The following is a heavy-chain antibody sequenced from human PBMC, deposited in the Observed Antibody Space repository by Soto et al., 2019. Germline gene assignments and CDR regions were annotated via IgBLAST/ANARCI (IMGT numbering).Heavy chain of an antibody. Sequence: ASVKVSCKASGYTFTSYGISWVRQAPGQGLEWMGWISAYNGNTNYAQKLQGRVTMTTDTSTSTAYMELRSLRSDDTAVYYCARGTKLAARPNRSSDTCGEGSLVTVSS. CDR2: ISAYNGNT. J-gene: IGHJ5*02. CDR1: GYTFTSYG. D-gene: IGHD6-6*01. V-gene: IGHV1-18*04. CDR3: ARGTKLAARPNRSSDT.